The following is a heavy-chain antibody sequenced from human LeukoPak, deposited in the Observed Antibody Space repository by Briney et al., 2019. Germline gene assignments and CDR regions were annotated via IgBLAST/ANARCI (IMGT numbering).Heavy chain of an antibody. CDR3: ARGGWYYGY. Sequence: SETLSLTCTVSGGSISSSSYYWGWIRQPPGKGLEWIGSIYYSGSTYYNPSLKSRVTISVDTSQNQFSLKLSSVTAADTAVYYCARGGWYYGYWGQGTLVTVSS. D-gene: IGHD6-19*01. J-gene: IGHJ4*02. CDR2: IYYSGST. V-gene: IGHV4-39*07. CDR1: GGSISSSSYY.